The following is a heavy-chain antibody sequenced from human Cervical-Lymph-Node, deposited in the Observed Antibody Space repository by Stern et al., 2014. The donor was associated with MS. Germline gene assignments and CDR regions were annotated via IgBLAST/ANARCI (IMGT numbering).Heavy chain of an antibody. CDR2: LYWDDDK. CDR1: GVSLRTSGVG. CDR3: AHRPSVSSGYYVPPFDY. V-gene: IGHV2-5*02. Sequence: QVTLRESGPTLVKPTQTLTLTCTFSGVSLRTSGVGVGWIRQPQGKALEWHALLYWDDDKRYSPSLKSRLTITKDTSKNQVVLTMTNMDPVDTATYYCAHRPSVSSGYYVPPFDYWGQGTLVTVSS. J-gene: IGHJ4*02. D-gene: IGHD3-22*01.